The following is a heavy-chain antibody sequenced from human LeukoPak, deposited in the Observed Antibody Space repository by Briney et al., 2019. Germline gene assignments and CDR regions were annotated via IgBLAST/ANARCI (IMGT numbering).Heavy chain of an antibody. CDR2: IISIFGTA. D-gene: IGHD3-10*01. CDR1: GGTFSSYA. Sequence: GSSVKVSCKASGGTFSSYAISWVRQAPGQGLEWMGGIISIFGTANYAQKFQGRVTITADESTSTAYMELSSLRSEDTAVYYCARERPMVRGVTRNNWFDPWGQGTLVTVSS. J-gene: IGHJ5*02. CDR3: ARERPMVRGVTRNNWFDP. V-gene: IGHV1-69*01.